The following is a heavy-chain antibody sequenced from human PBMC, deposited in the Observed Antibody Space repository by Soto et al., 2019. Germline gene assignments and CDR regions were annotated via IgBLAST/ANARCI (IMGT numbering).Heavy chain of an antibody. V-gene: IGHV3-53*01. J-gene: IGHJ4*02. CDR3: ARGRGSSYFDY. Sequence: EVQLVESGGGLIQPGGSLRLSCAASGLTVSSNYMSWVRQAPGKGLEWVSVLYSGGTTYYADSVKGRFTISRDNSKNTLYLQMNSRRAEDTAVYYCARGRGSSYFDYWGQGTLVTVSS. D-gene: IGHD1-26*01. CDR1: GLTVSSNY. CDR2: LYSGGTT.